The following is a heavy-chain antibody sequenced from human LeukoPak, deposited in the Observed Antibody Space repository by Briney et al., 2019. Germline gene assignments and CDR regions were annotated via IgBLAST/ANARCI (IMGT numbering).Heavy chain of an antibody. CDR2: IRSKANSYAT. J-gene: IGHJ4*02. CDR1: GFTFSGSA. V-gene: IGHV3-73*01. D-gene: IGHD3-22*01. Sequence: GGSLRLSCAASGFTFSGSAMHWVRQASGKGLGWVGRIRSKANSYATAYAASVKGRFTISRDDSKNTAYLQMNSLKTEDTAVYYCTRHNYYDSSGLFDYWGQGTLVTVSS. CDR3: TRHNYYDSSGLFDY.